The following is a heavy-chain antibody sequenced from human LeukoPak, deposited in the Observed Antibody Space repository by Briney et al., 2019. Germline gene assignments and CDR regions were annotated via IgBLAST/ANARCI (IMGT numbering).Heavy chain of an antibody. J-gene: IGHJ5*01. V-gene: IGHV4-59*01. CDR3: ARTGQQLVFAS. Sequence: SSETLSLTCTVSGGSISSYYWHWIRQPPGKELEWIGCIYDSGTTNYNPSLKSRVTISGDTAKNQFSLKMSSVTAADTAVYFCARTGQQLVFASWGQGTLVTISS. D-gene: IGHD6-13*01. CDR2: IYDSGTT. CDR1: GGSISSYY.